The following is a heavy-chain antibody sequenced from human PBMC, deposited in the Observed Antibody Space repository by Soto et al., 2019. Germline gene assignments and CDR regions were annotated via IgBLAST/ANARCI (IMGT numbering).Heavy chain of an antibody. CDR3: VKYYYDSSGYYFDY. V-gene: IGHV5-51*01. CDR2: IYPGDSDT. D-gene: IGHD3-22*01. J-gene: IGHJ4*02. Sequence: LGESLKISCKGSGYSFTSYWIGWVRQMPGKGLEWMGIIYPGDSDTRYSPSFQGQVTISADKSISTAYLQWSSLKASDTAVYYCVKYYYDSSGYYFDYWGQGTLVTVSS. CDR1: GYSFTSYW.